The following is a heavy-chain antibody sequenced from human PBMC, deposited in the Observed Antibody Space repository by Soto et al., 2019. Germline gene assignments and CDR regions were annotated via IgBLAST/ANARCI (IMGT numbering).Heavy chain of an antibody. Sequence: EVQLVESGGGLVQPGGSLRLSCAASGFTFSSYEMNWVRQAPGKGLEWVSYISSSGSTIYYADSVKGRFTISRDNAKNSLYLQMNSLRAEDTAVYYCATCSGWYFGYYYYGMDVWGQGTTVTVSS. CDR3: ATCSGWYFGYYYYGMDV. CDR2: ISSSGSTI. D-gene: IGHD6-19*01. V-gene: IGHV3-48*03. CDR1: GFTFSSYE. J-gene: IGHJ6*02.